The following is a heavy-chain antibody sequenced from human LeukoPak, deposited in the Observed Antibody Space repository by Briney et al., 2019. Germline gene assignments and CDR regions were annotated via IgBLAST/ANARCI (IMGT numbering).Heavy chain of an antibody. V-gene: IGHV3-23*01. CDR2: ISGSGGST. Sequence: PGGSLRLSCAASGFTFSSYAMSWVRQAPGKGLEWVSAISGSGGSTYYADSVKGRFTISRDNSKNTLYLQMNSLRAEDTAVYYCAKSLYNWNDDGEGLFDYWGQGTLVTVSS. CDR3: AKSLYNWNDDGEGLFDY. D-gene: IGHD1-1*01. CDR1: GFTFSSYA. J-gene: IGHJ4*02.